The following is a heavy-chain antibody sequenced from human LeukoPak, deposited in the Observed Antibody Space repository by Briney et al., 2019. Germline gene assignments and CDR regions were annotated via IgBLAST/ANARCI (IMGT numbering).Heavy chain of an antibody. J-gene: IGHJ4*02. CDR3: ARDLYTSSWFAFDS. D-gene: IGHD6-13*01. V-gene: IGHV3-48*03. CDR1: GFTFSSYD. Sequence: PGGSLRLSCAASGFTFSSYDMNWVRQAPGGGREWVSYISSRGSTIYYADSVKGRLTISRDNAKNSLYLQMNSLRAEYAAVYYCARDLYTSSWFAFDSWGQGTLVTVCS. CDR2: ISSRGSTI.